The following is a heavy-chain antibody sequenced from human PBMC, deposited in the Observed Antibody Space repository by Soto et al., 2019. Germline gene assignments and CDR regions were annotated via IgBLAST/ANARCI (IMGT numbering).Heavy chain of an antibody. CDR3: ARPDFSGAYDFRI. CDR2: IYHSGTT. J-gene: IGHJ3*02. D-gene: IGHD5-12*01. Sequence: QLQLQESGPGLVKPSETLSLTCTVSGGSISSTNYYWGWIRQPPGKGLEWIGSIYHSGTTYYNPSLKSRVSMSADTSKNQFSLQLNSVTAADTAVYYCARPDFSGAYDFRIRGQGTMVTVS. CDR1: GGSISSTNYY. V-gene: IGHV4-39*01.